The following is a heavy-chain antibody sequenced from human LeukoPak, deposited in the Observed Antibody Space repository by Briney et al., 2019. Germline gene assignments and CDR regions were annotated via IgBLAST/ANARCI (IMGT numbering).Heavy chain of an antibody. CDR1: GFTFSSYG. Sequence: GRSLRLPCAASGFTFSSYGMHWVRQAPGQGLEWVAIIWYDGSDKYYADSVKGRFAISRDNSKNTLYLQMNSPKAEDTAVYYCAREGGQQLGSFDYWGQGTLVTVSS. CDR2: IWYDGSDK. CDR3: AREGGQQLGSFDY. J-gene: IGHJ4*02. D-gene: IGHD6-13*01. V-gene: IGHV3-33*01.